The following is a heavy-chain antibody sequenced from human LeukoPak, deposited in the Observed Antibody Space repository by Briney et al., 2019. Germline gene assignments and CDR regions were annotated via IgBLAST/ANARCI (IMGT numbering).Heavy chain of an antibody. J-gene: IGHJ4*02. V-gene: IGHV3-23*01. CDR1: GFTFSSYA. Sequence: GGSLRLSCAASGFTFSSYAMSWVRQAPGKGLEWVSAISGSGGSTYYADSVKGRFTISRDNTKSTLYLQMNSLRAEDTAVYYCATSPHEGFDYWGQGTLVTVSS. CDR2: ISGSGGST. CDR3: ATSPHEGFDY.